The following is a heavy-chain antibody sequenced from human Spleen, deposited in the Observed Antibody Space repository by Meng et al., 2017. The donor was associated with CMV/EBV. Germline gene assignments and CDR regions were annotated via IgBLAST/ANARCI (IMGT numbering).Heavy chain of an antibody. Sequence: GSLRLSCAVYGGSFSGYYWSWIRQPPGKGLEWIGEINHSGSTNYNPSLKSRVTISVDTSKNQFSLKLSSVTAADTAVYYCARERREYCSSTSCSWNYSAFDIWGQGTMVTVSS. CDR2: INHSGST. J-gene: IGHJ3*02. D-gene: IGHD2-2*01. CDR1: GGSFSGYY. CDR3: ARERREYCSSTSCSWNYSAFDI. V-gene: IGHV4-34*01.